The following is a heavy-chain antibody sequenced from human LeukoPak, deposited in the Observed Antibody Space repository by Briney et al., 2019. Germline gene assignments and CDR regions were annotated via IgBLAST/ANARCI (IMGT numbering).Heavy chain of an antibody. CDR1: GDSISGYY. D-gene: IGHD6-19*01. CDR3: ASQAVAGTIDY. Sequence: SETLSLTCSVSGDSISGYYWSWLRQAAGEGLEWIGRLYTSGETNYNPSLKSRIAMSFDTSRNQFSLRLTSVTAADTAVYYCASQAVAGTIDYWGQGTLVTVSS. CDR2: LYTSGET. V-gene: IGHV4-4*07. J-gene: IGHJ4*02.